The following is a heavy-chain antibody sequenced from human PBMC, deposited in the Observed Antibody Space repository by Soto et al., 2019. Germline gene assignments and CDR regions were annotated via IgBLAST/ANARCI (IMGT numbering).Heavy chain of an antibody. CDR3: AIGNYSNVNYYYYYMDV. Sequence: GASVKVSCKASGYTFTSYDINWVRQATGQGLEWMGWMNPNSGNTGYAQKFQGRVTMTRNTSISTAYMELSSLRSEDTAVYYCAIGNYSNVNYYYYYMDVWGKGTTVTVS. J-gene: IGHJ6*03. D-gene: IGHD4-4*01. V-gene: IGHV1-8*01. CDR1: GYTFTSYD. CDR2: MNPNSGNT.